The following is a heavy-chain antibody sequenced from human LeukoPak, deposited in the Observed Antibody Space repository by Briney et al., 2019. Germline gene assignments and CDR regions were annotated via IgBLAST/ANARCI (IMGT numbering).Heavy chain of an antibody. CDR3: AKGYSSSYCFDY. CDR1: GFTSSSYA. J-gene: IGHJ4*02. CDR2: ISGSGGST. D-gene: IGHD6-13*01. V-gene: IGHV3-23*01. Sequence: GGSLRLSCAASGFTSSSYAMSWVRQAPGKGLEWVSAISGSGGSTYYADSVKGRFTISRDNSKNTLYLQMNSLRAEDTAVYYCAKGYSSSYCFDYWGQGTLVTVSS.